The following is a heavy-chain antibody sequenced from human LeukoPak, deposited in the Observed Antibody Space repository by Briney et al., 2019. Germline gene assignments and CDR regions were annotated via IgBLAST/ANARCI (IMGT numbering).Heavy chain of an antibody. D-gene: IGHD6-19*01. CDR3: ARQAVAGPFDY. Sequence: SEALSLTCIVSGGSISSSNYYWDWIRQPPGQGLEWIGSMSHSERTYYNPSLKSRVTISVDTSKNQFSLKLSSVTAADTAVYYCARQAVAGPFDYWGQGTLVTVSS. CDR2: MSHSERT. V-gene: IGHV4-39*01. J-gene: IGHJ4*02. CDR1: GGSISSSNYY.